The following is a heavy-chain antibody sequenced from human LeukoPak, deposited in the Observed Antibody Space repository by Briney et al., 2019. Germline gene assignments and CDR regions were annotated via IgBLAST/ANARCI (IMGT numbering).Heavy chain of an antibody. CDR3: ARYGRFCDSFSCYNFDY. Sequence: GASVKVSCKTSGYTFTSYGISWVRQAPGQGLEWMGWISPYNGNTNYLQKLQDRVTMTTDASTSTAYMELRSLRSDDTAVYYCARYGRFCDSFSCYNFDYWGQGTLVTVSS. CDR2: ISPYNGNT. D-gene: IGHD2-2*02. V-gene: IGHV1-18*01. CDR1: GYTFTSYG. J-gene: IGHJ4*02.